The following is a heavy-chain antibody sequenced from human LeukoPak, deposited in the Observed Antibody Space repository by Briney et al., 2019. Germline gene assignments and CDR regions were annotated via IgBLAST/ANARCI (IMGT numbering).Heavy chain of an antibody. D-gene: IGHD3-10*01. Sequence: GGSLRLSCSASGFGFSAYGMHWVRQAPGKGLEWVAYIHHDDYSKHYTDSVKGRFTVSRDNSNYRLYLQLNSLRGEDTAVYYCATTLKESNPVSFDYWGLGTLVIVSS. CDR2: IHHDDYSK. V-gene: IGHV3-30*02. CDR1: GFGFSAYG. J-gene: IGHJ4*02. CDR3: ATTLKESNPVSFDY.